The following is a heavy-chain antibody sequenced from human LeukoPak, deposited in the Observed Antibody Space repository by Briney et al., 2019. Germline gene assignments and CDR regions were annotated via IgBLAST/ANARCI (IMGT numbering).Heavy chain of an antibody. V-gene: IGHV4-59*08. Sequence: SETLSLTCAVSGGSISTYHWSWIRQPPGKGLEWIGYISYSGSTNYNPSLKSRVTISVDTSKSQFSLKLSSVTAADTAVYYCARHLDYYGSGSYEYWGQETLVTVSS. CDR3: ARHLDYYGSGSYEY. CDR2: ISYSGST. CDR1: GGSISTYH. D-gene: IGHD3-10*01. J-gene: IGHJ4*02.